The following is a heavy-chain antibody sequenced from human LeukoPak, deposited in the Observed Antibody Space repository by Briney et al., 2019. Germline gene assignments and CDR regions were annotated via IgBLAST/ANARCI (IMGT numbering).Heavy chain of an antibody. CDR3: ARGFRYYGSSIDY. Sequence: PGGSLRLSCAASGFTFSEYSMHWVRQAPGKGLEYVSAISTNGGSTYYANSVKGRFTISRDDPKNTLDLQMGSLRPEDMAVYYCARGFRYYGSSIDYWGQGTLVTVSS. CDR1: GFTFSEYS. CDR2: ISTNGGST. D-gene: IGHD3-10*01. J-gene: IGHJ4*02. V-gene: IGHV3-64*01.